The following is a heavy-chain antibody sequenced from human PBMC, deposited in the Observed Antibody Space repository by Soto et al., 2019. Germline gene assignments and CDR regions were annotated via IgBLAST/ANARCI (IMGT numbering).Heavy chain of an antibody. D-gene: IGHD2-2*01. CDR1: GFTVSSNY. J-gene: IGHJ6*02. V-gene: IGHV3-53*01. CDR3: ARDLVGSTGYYYYYGMDV. CDR2: IYSGGST. Sequence: HPGGSLRLSCAASGFTVSSNYMSWVRQAPGKGLEWVSVIYSGGSTYYADSVKGRFTISRDNSKNTLYLQMNSLRAEDTAVYYCARDLVGSTGYYYYYGMDVWGQGTTVTVSS.